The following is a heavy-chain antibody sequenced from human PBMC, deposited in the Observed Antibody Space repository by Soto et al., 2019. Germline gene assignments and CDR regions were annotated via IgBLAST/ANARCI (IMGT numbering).Heavy chain of an antibody. D-gene: IGHD3-3*01. V-gene: IGHV3-15*01. Sequence: GGSLRLSCVASGFRYSKAWMSWVRQAPGKGLEWVGQIKGKTDGGTTDYAAPVKGRFIISRDDSKSTLYLQMNRLRTEDSAMYYCDTLGRTFLQWARNDYWGQGTLVTVYS. CDR3: DTLGRTFLQWARNDY. CDR1: GFRYSKAW. J-gene: IGHJ4*01. CDR2: IKGKTDGGTT.